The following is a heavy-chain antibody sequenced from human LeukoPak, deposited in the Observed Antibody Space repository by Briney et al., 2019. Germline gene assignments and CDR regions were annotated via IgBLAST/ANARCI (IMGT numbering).Heavy chain of an antibody. CDR1: GFAFDIYW. D-gene: IGHD3-10*01. Sequence: GGSLRLSCAASGFAFDIYWMTWVRQAPGRGVEEVANIKKDGSVRQYVDAVRGRFAVSRDNAKNSLYLQMNSLRGDDTAVYYCVSLRVSTVRDSFDLWGQGTMVTVSS. CDR2: IKKDGSVR. V-gene: IGHV3-7*01. J-gene: IGHJ3*01. CDR3: VSLRVSTVRDSFDL.